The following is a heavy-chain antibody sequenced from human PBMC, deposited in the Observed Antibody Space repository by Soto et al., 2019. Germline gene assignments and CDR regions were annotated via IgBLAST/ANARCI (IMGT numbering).Heavy chain of an antibody. CDR3: ARGDSTGSPTGWCDP. CDR2: ISSYNGDT. CDR1: GYTFTRYS. V-gene: IGHV1-18*04. Sequence: QVQLVQSGAEVKKPGASVQVSCKASGYTFTRYSINWVRQAPGQGLEWVGWISSYNGDTKYAQKFQGRVTLTTDTSTTTTYMDLRSLTADDTAVYFCARGDSTGSPTGWCDPWGQGTLVTVSS. D-gene: IGHD3-10*01. J-gene: IGHJ5*02.